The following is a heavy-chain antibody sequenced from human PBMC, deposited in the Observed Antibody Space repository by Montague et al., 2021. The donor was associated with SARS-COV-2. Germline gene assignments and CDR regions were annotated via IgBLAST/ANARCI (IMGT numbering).Heavy chain of an antibody. V-gene: IGHV3-21*01. Sequence: SLRLSCAASGFTFSSYSMNWVRQAPGKGLEWVSSISSSSSYIYYADSVKGRFTISRDNAKNSLYLQMNSLRAEDTAVYFCARERTVVIITGYYYYGVDVWGRGTTVTV. J-gene: IGHJ6*02. D-gene: IGHD3-10*01. CDR2: ISSSSSYI. CDR1: GFTFSSYS. CDR3: ARERTVVIITGYYYYGVDV.